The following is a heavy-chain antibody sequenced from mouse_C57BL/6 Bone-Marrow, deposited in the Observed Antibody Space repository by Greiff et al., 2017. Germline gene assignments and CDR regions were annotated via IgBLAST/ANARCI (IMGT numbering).Heavy chain of an antibody. J-gene: IGHJ3*01. V-gene: IGHV3-6*01. Sequence: EVQLQESGPGLVKPSQSLSLTCSVTGYSITSGYYWNWIRQFPGNKLEWMGYISYDGSNNYNPSLKNRISITRDTSKNQFFLKLNSVTTEDTATYYCAREWDYAWFAYWGQGTLVTVSA. CDR3: AREWDYAWFAY. CDR1: GYSITSGYY. D-gene: IGHD2-4*01. CDR2: ISYDGSN.